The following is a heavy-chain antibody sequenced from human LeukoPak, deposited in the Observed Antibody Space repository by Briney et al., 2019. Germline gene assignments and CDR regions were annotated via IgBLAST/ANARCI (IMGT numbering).Heavy chain of an antibody. CDR2: IIPIFGTA. D-gene: IGHD5-12*01. CDR1: DYTFTSYG. CDR3: ARDRGYSGYDWDFDY. V-gene: IGHV1-69*05. Sequence: SVKVSCKAPDYTFTSYGISWVRQAPGQGLEWMGGIIPIFGTANYAQKFQGRVTITTDESTSTAYMEPSSLRSEDTAVYYCARDRGYSGYDWDFDYWGQGTLVTVSS. J-gene: IGHJ4*02.